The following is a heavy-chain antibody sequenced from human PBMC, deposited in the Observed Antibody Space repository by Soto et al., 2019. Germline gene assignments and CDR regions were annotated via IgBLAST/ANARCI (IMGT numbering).Heavy chain of an antibody. Sequence: GESLKISCKGSGYNFITYWIGWVRQMPGKGLEWMGIIYPADSDTRYSPSFQGQVTISADKSISTAYLQWSSLKASDTALYFCATLGGTGDPLDYWGQGTLVTVSS. CDR3: ATLGGTGDPLDY. D-gene: IGHD7-27*01. V-gene: IGHV5-51*01. J-gene: IGHJ4*02. CDR1: GYNFITYW. CDR2: IYPADSDT.